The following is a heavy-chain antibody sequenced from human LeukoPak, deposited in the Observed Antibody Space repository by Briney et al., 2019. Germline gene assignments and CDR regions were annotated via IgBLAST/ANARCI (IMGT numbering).Heavy chain of an antibody. CDR2: IDSDGTTT. J-gene: IGHJ4*02. D-gene: IGHD3-9*01. Sequence: GGSLRLSCAASGFTFSNYWMHWVRQAPGKGLVWVSRIDSDGTTTNYADSVMGRFTISRDNAKNTLYLQMNSLRAEDTAVYYCAGERGDITDYWGQGTLVTVSS. V-gene: IGHV3-74*01. CDR1: GFTFSNYW. CDR3: AGERGDITDY.